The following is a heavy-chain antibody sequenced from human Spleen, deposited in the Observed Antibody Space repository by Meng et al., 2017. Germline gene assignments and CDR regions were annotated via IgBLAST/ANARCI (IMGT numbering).Heavy chain of an antibody. J-gene: IGHJ4*02. Sequence: GGSLRLSCAASGFTFDDYAMHWVRQAPGRGLEWVSGISWNSGIIGYADSVKGRFTISRDNAKNSLYLQMNSLRPEDTALYYCAKGAIAVAGSEFDYWGQGTGVNGYS. CDR3: AKGAIAVAGSEFDY. CDR2: ISWNSGII. CDR1: GFTFDDYA. V-gene: IGHV3-9*01. D-gene: IGHD6-19*01.